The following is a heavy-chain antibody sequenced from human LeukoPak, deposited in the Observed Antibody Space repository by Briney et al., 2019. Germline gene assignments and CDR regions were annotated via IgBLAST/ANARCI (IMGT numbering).Heavy chain of an antibody. CDR2: IYYSGST. D-gene: IGHD6-13*01. CDR3: ASQGGYDFWSGYAGYSSSWYAY. V-gene: IGHV4-39*01. CDR1: GGSISSSSYY. J-gene: IGHJ4*02. Sequence: SETLSLTCTVSGGSISSSSYYWGWIRQPPGKGLEWTGSIYYSGSTYYNPSLKSRVTISVDTSKNQFSLKLSSVTAADTAVYYCASQGGYDFWSGYAGYSSSWYAYWGQGTLVTVSS.